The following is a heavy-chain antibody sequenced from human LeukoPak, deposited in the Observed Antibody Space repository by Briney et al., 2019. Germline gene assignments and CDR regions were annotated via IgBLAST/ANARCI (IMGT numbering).Heavy chain of an antibody. CDR2: ISGSGGST. V-gene: IGHV3-23*01. CDR3: AKDVTHGDYGFYWFDP. Sequence: GGSLRLSCAVSGFTFSSYSMNWVRQAPGKGLEWVSGISGSGGSTYYADSVKGRFTISRDNSKNTLYLQMNSLRAEDTAVYYCAKDVTHGDYGFYWFDPWGQGTLVTVSS. D-gene: IGHD4-17*01. J-gene: IGHJ5*02. CDR1: GFTFSSYS.